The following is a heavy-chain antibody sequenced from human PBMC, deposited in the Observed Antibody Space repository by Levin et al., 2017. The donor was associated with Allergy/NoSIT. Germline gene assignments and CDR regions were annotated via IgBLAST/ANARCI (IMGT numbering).Heavy chain of an antibody. D-gene: IGHD6-13*01. CDR2: INAGNGNT. CDR3: ARGDGSSSTYYYYYMDV. V-gene: IGHV1-3*01. Sequence: SGESLKISCKASGYTFTSYAMHWVRQAPGQRLEWMGWINAGNGNTKYSQKFQGRVTITRDTSASTAYMELSSLRSEDTAVYYCARGDGSSSTYYYYYMDVWGKGTTVTVSS. CDR1: GYTFTSYA. J-gene: IGHJ6*03.